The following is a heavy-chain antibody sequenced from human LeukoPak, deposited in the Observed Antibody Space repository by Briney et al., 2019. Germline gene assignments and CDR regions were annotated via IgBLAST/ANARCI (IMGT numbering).Heavy chain of an antibody. CDR3: ARSSTRAYFDY. CDR2: INPNSGGT. J-gene: IGHJ4*02. CDR1: GYTFTSYG. D-gene: IGHD4/OR15-4a*01. Sequence: GASVKVSCKASGYTFTSYGISWVRQAPGQGLEWMGWINPNSGGTNYAQKFQGRVTMTRDTSISTAYMELSRLRSDDTAVYYCARSSTRAYFDYWGQGTLVTVSS. V-gene: IGHV1-2*02.